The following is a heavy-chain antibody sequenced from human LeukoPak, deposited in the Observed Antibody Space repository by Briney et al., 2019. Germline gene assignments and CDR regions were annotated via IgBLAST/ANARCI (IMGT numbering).Heavy chain of an antibody. CDR2: IGGGGEST. J-gene: IGHJ6*02. CDR3: ARRPAAKYYYYGMDV. CDR1: GFTFGDYT. Sequence: PGRSLRLSCTASGFTFGDYTMSWVRQAPGKGLEWVSTIGGGGESTYYADSVKGRFTISRDNSKNTLYLQMNSLRAEDTAVYYCARRPAAKYYYYGMDVWGQGTTVTVSS. D-gene: IGHD2-2*01. V-gene: IGHV3-23*01.